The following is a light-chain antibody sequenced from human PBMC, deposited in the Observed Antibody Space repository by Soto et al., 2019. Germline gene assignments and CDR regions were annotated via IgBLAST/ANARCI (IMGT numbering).Light chain of an antibody. J-gene: IGKJ3*01. V-gene: IGKV3-15*01. Sequence: EIVITQSPATLSVAPGGRSTLSCRASQSVTSNLAWYQQKPGQAPRLLIHGATTRATGIPARFSGSGSGTEFTLTISSLQSEDFAVYYCQQGRTFGPGTKVDIK. CDR1: QSVTSN. CDR2: GAT. CDR3: QQGRT.